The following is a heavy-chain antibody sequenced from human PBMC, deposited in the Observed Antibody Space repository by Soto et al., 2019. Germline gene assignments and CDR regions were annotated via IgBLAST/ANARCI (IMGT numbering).Heavy chain of an antibody. V-gene: IGHV4-39*01. Sequence: SETLSLTCTVSGGSISSSSYYWGWIRQPPGKGLEWIGSIYYSGSIYYNPSLKSRVTISVDTSKNQFSLKLSSVTAADTAVYYCARHSGVVAAAGTGAFDIWGQGTMVTVSS. D-gene: IGHD6-13*01. CDR2: IYYSGSI. CDR3: ARHSGVVAAAGTGAFDI. CDR1: GGSISSSSYY. J-gene: IGHJ3*02.